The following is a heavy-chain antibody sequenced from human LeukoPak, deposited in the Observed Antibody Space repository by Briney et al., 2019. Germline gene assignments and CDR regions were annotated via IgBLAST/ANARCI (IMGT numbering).Heavy chain of an antibody. CDR2: ISAYNGNT. V-gene: IGHV1-18*01. CDR1: GYTFTSYG. CDR3: ASTMVRGVIIRHDYYYYYMDV. J-gene: IGHJ6*03. Sequence: ASVKVSCKASGYTFTSYGISWVRQAPGQGLEWMGWISAYNGNTNYAQKLQGRVTMTTDTSTSTAYMELSSLRSEDTAVYYCASTMVRGVIIRHDYYYYYMDVWGKGTTVTVSS. D-gene: IGHD3-10*01.